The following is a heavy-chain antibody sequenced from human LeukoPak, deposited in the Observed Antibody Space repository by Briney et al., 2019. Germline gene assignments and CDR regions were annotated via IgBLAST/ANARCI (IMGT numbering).Heavy chain of an antibody. D-gene: IGHD6-13*01. J-gene: IGHJ5*02. V-gene: IGHV3-23*01. CDR2: ISGSGGST. Sequence: PGGSLRLSCAASGFTFTSYAMSWVRQAPGKGLEWVSAISGSGGSTYYADSVKGRFTISRGNSKNTLYLQMNSLRAEDTAVYYCAKPRPSYSSSWYDHWGQGTLVTVSS. CDR1: GFTFTSYA. CDR3: AKPRPSYSSSWYDH.